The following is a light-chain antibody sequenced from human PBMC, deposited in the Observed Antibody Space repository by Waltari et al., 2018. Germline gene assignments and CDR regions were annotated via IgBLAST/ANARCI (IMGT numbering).Light chain of an antibody. Sequence: QSALTQPASVSGSPGQSITISCTGTSRDIGSYNLVSWYQQHPGKAPNRMIYDVTKRPSGISSRFSGSKSGITASLTISGLQAEDEADYYCCSYAGFSTVVFGGGTKLTVL. CDR1: SRDIGSYNL. J-gene: IGLJ2*01. V-gene: IGLV2-23*02. CDR3: CSYAGFSTVV. CDR2: DVT.